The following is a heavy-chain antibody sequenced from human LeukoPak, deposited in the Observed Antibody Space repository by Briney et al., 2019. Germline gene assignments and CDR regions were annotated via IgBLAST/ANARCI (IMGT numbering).Heavy chain of an antibody. CDR1: GYTFTSYY. V-gene: IGHV1-46*01. CDR3: ARGRGIAVAGRRESTMSRWFDP. J-gene: IGHJ5*02. CDR2: INPSGGST. Sequence: ASVKVSCKASGYTFTSYYMHWVRQAPGQGLEWMGIINPSGGSTSYAQKFQGRVTMTRDTSTSTVYMELSSLRSEDTAVYYCARGRGIAVAGRRESTMSRWFDPWGQGTLVTVSS. D-gene: IGHD6-19*01.